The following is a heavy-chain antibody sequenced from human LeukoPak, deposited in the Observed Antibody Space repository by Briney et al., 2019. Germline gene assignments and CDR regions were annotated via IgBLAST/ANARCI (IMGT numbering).Heavy chain of an antibody. J-gene: IGHJ3*01. CDR1: KYTLTELS. Sequence: ASVKVSCKVSKYTLTELSMHWVRQAPGEGLEWMGGFDPEHGKTVYAQTFQGRVTMTEDTSTGTAYMELRSLRSEDTAVYYCATEDFDGIVGPIDSFDVWGQGTMVIVSS. D-gene: IGHD1-26*01. CDR3: ATEDFDGIVGPIDSFDV. CDR2: FDPEHGKT. V-gene: IGHV1-24*01.